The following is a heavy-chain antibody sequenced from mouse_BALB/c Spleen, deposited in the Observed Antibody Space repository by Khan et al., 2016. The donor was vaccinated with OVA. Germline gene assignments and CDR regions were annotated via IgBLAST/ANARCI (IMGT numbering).Heavy chain of an antibody. V-gene: IGHV1-69*02. CDR2: IDPSDSET. Sequence: QVQLQQPGAELVKPGAPVKLSCKASGYTFTSYWMNWVKQRPGRGLEWIGRIDPSDSETHYNQKFKDKATMTVDKSSSTAYIQHSSLTSEDSAVYYWARDQYGNYFYAMDYWGQGTSVTVSS. CDR3: ARDQYGNYFYAMDY. CDR1: GYTFTSYW. J-gene: IGHJ4*01. D-gene: IGHD2-10*02.